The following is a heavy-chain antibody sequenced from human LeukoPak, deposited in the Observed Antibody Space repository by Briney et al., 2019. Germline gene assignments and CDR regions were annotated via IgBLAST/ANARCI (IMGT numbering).Heavy chain of an antibody. CDR3: ARTCLPPPFRRGYSYGKPPTFFDY. CDR2: INHSGST. D-gene: IGHD5-18*01. V-gene: IGHV4-34*01. CDR1: GGSFSGYY. J-gene: IGHJ4*02. Sequence: PSETLSLTCAVYGGSFSGYYWSWIRQPPGKGLEWIGEINHSGSTNYNPSPKSRVTISVDTSKNQFSLKLSSVTAADTAVYYCARTCLPPPFRRGYSYGKPPTFFDYWGQGTLVTVSS.